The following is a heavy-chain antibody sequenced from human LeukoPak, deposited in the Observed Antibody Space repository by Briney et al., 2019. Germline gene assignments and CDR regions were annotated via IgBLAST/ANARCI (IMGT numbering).Heavy chain of an antibody. CDR2: INPNSGGT. CDR1: GYTFTDYF. CDR3: ATSVGTSGPELDC. Sequence: ASVTVSCKASGYTFTDYFMHWVRQAPGHGLEWVGWINPNSGGTIYAQKFQGRVTMTRDTSISTAYMELSRMTSDDTAVYYCATSVGTSGPELDCWGQGTLVTVSS. D-gene: IGHD3-3*01. V-gene: IGHV1-2*02. J-gene: IGHJ4*02.